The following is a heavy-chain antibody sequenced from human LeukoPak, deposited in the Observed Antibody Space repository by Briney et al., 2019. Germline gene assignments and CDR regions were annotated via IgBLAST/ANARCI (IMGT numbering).Heavy chain of an antibody. V-gene: IGHV3-23*01. CDR1: GFTFSSYG. Sequence: GGSLRLSCAASGFTFSSYGMSWVRQAPGRGLEWVSAISGSGGSTYYADSVKGRFTISRDNAKNSLYLQMNSLRAEDTAVYYCAKDRYYYDSSGYPPTHDAFDIWGQGTMVTVSS. CDR2: ISGSGGST. CDR3: AKDRYYYDSSGYPPTHDAFDI. J-gene: IGHJ3*02. D-gene: IGHD3-22*01.